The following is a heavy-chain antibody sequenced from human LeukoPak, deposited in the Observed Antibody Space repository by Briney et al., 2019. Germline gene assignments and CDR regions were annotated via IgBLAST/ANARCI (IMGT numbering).Heavy chain of an antibody. CDR2: ICYSGST. V-gene: IGHV4-59*01. J-gene: IGHJ3*02. D-gene: IGHD1-1*01. CDR3: VRLQPNTGEWAFDI. CDR1: GGSISSYY. Sequence: PESLSLTCTVSGGSISSYYWSWIRQPPGKGLEWIGYICYSGSTNYNPSLKSRVTISVDKSKNQLSLKLGSVTAADTAVYHCVRLQPNTGEWAFDIWGQGTLVTV.